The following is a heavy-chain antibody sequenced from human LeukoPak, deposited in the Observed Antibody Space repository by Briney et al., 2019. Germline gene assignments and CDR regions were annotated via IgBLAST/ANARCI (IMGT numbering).Heavy chain of an antibody. CDR3: ATPSGDDAFDI. D-gene: IGHD5-12*01. CDR2: IYHSGST. CDR1: GGSISSSNW. V-gene: IGHV4-4*02. J-gene: IGHJ3*02. Sequence: SETLSLTCAVSGGSISSSNWWSWVSQPPGKGLEWIGEIYHSGSTNYNPSLKSRVTISVDKPKNQFSLKLSSVTAADTAVYYCATPSGDDAFDIWGQGTMVTVSS.